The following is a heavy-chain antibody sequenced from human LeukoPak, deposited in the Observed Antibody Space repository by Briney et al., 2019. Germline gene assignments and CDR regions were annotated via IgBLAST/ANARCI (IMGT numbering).Heavy chain of an antibody. V-gene: IGHV3-74*01. CDR1: GFTFSHYW. CDR3: AAHSSGYLGWFDP. CDR2: IESDGGRT. D-gene: IGHD3-22*01. Sequence: GGSLRLSCAASGFTFSHYWMHWVRQAPGKGLVWVSRIESDGGRTDYADSLKGRFTISRDNAKNTLYLEMNSLRAEDTAVYYCAAHSSGYLGWFDPWGQGTLVTVSS. J-gene: IGHJ5*02.